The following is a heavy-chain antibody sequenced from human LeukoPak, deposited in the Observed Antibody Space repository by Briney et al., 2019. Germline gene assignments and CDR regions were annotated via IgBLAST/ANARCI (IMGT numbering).Heavy chain of an antibody. CDR1: GSTFSSYA. J-gene: IGHJ4*02. Sequence: GGSLRLSCAASGSTFSSYAMSWVRQAPGKGLEWVSAISGSGGSTYYADSVKGRFTISRDNSKNTLYLQMNSLRAEDTAVYYCAKRTRGSYYTYSSYYFDYWGQGTLVTVSS. V-gene: IGHV3-23*01. CDR3: AKRTRGSYYTYSSYYFDY. CDR2: ISGSGGST. D-gene: IGHD1-26*01.